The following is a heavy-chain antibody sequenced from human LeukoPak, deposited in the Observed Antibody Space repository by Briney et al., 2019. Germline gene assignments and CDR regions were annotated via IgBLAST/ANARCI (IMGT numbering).Heavy chain of an antibody. D-gene: IGHD3-9*01. Sequence: ASVKVSCKASAYTFTGYYIHWVRQAPGQGLEWMGWINPNSGGTNYAQKFQGRVTMTRDTSISTAYMELSRLRSDDTAVYYCARGDYYDILTGYYGFDYWGQGTLVTVSS. J-gene: IGHJ4*02. CDR2: INPNSGGT. V-gene: IGHV1-2*02. CDR1: AYTFTGYY. CDR3: ARGDYYDILTGYYGFDY.